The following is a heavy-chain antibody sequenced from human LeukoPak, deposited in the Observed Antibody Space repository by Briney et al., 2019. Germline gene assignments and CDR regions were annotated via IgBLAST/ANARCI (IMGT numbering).Heavy chain of an antibody. Sequence: SETLSLTCTVSGGSISSYYWSWIRQPPGKGLEWIGEINHSGSTNYNPSLKSRVTISVDTSKNQFSLKLSSVTAADTAVYYCARGPGYSSSDGAFDIWGQGTMVTVYS. CDR3: ARGPGYSSSDGAFDI. D-gene: IGHD6-13*01. V-gene: IGHV4-34*01. J-gene: IGHJ3*02. CDR2: INHSGST. CDR1: GGSISSYY.